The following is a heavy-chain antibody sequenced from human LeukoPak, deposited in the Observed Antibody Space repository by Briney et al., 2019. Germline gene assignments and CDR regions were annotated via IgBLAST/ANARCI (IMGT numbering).Heavy chain of an antibody. V-gene: IGHV4-59*01. Sequence: PSQTLSLTCTVSGRAISSYYRSWLRPPPGKGLEWIGYIYYSGSTNYNPSLKSRVTISVDTSKNQFSLKLSSVTAADTAVYYCARQNRGYSGYDCAIDYWGQGTLVTVSS. CDR3: ARQNRGYSGYDCAIDY. J-gene: IGHJ4*02. CDR1: GRAISSYY. D-gene: IGHD5-12*01. CDR2: IYYSGST.